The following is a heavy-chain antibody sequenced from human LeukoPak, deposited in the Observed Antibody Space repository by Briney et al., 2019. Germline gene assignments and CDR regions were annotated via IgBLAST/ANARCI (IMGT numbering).Heavy chain of an antibody. CDR2: SKYDGTSA. CDR3: AKSDYFDY. Sequence: GGSLRLSCAGSGCILSGYWMHWVGQAPGKGGGGVSRSKYDGTSATYADSVKGRFTVSSDNAKNMLYLQMNSLRVEDTAVYYCAKSDYFDYWGQGTLVTVSS. CDR1: GCILSGYW. V-gene: IGHV3-74*03. J-gene: IGHJ4*02.